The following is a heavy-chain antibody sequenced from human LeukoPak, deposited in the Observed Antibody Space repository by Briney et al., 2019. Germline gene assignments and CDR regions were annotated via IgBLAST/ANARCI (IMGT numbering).Heavy chain of an antibody. J-gene: IGHJ4*02. CDR2: IRYDGSNK. CDR1: GFTFSSYG. CDR3: AKDMIAVAGSSFDY. V-gene: IGHV3-30*02. Sequence: GGSLILSCAASGFTFSSYGMHWVRQAPGKGLEWVAFIRYDGSNKYYADSVKGRFTISRDNSKNTLYLQMNSLRAEDTAVYYCAKDMIAVAGSSFDYWGQGTLVTVSS. D-gene: IGHD6-19*01.